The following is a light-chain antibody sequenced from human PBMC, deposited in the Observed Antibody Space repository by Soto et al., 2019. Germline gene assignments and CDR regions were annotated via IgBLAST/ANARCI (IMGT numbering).Light chain of an antibody. Sequence: DIQMTQSPSSLSASVGDRVTITCRASQDIRSDLGWYQQKPGKAPKRLIYAASGSQSWVPSRFSGSGSGTEFTLTISSLQPEDFATYYCLQIYSYPWTFGQGTKVEIK. CDR1: QDIRSD. J-gene: IGKJ1*01. V-gene: IGKV1-17*01. CDR2: AAS. CDR3: LQIYSYPWT.